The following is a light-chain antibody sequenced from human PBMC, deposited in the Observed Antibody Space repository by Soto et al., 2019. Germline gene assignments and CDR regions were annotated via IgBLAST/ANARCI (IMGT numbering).Light chain of an antibody. J-gene: IGLJ2*01. CDR3: SAYTSSAPDF. Sequence: QSALTQPASVSGSPGQSITISCTGTSSDIGTYNFVSWYQHHPGKAPKVMIYDVSDRPSGVSTRFTGSKSGNTASLTISGPQAEAEADYYYSAYTSSAPDFFGGGTKVTVL. CDR1: SSDIGTYNF. V-gene: IGLV2-14*03. CDR2: DVS.